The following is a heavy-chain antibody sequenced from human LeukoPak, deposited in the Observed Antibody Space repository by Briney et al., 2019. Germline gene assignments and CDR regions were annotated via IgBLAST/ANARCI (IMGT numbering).Heavy chain of an antibody. Sequence: PGGSLRLSCAASGFPFSSFAMSWVRQAPGKGLEWVSAISGSGGSTYYADSVKGRFTISRDNYKNTLYLQMNSLRAEDTAVYYCAKVPGGGPLGTWYHYGMDVWGQGTTVTVSS. CDR2: ISGSGGST. CDR1: GFPFSSFA. V-gene: IGHV3-23*01. CDR3: AKVPGGGPLGTWYHYGMDV. J-gene: IGHJ6*02. D-gene: IGHD7-27*01.